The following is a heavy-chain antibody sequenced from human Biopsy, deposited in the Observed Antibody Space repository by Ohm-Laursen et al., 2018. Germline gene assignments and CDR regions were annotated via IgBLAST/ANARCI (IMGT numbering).Heavy chain of an antibody. D-gene: IGHD3-22*01. J-gene: IGHJ2*01. CDR3: ARDRGYYSDRTVPGYFDL. Sequence: GTLSLTCTASGDSISSYYWSWIRQPPGKGLQWIGYVYYTGSTDYNPSLQSRVTISVDTSKNHFSLRLRSVTPADTAIYYCARDRGYYSDRTVPGYFDLWGRGTLVTVSS. CDR1: GDSISSYY. V-gene: IGHV4-59*01. CDR2: VYYTGST.